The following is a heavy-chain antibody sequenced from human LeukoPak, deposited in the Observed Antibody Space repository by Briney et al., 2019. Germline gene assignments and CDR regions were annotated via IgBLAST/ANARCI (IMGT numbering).Heavy chain of an antibody. Sequence: GGSLRLSCAASGFTFSSYAMSWVRQAPGKGLEWVSAIRDSSTDTYYADSVKGRFAISRDNSKNTLYLQMNSLRAEDTAVYYCAKGFWGSPRGVDHWGQGTLVTVSS. CDR2: IRDSSTDT. CDR3: AKGFWGSPRGVDH. V-gene: IGHV3-23*01. CDR1: GFTFSSYA. D-gene: IGHD3-16*01. J-gene: IGHJ4*02.